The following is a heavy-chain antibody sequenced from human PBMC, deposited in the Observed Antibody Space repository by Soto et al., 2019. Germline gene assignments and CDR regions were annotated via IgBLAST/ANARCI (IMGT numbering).Heavy chain of an antibody. D-gene: IGHD6-6*01. CDR2: IIPILGIA. Sequence: SVKVSCKASGGTFSSYTISWVRQAPGQGLEWMGRIIPILGIANYAQKFQGRVTITADKSTSTAYMELSSLRSEDTAVYYCARGHYSSSSKYYYYYMDVWGKGTTVTVSS. CDR3: ARGHYSSSSKYYYYYMDV. J-gene: IGHJ6*03. V-gene: IGHV1-69*02. CDR1: GGTFSSYT.